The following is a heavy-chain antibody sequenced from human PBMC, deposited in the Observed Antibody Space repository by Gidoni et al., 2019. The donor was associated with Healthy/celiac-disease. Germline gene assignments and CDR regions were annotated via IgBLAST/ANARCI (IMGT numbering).Heavy chain of an antibody. J-gene: IGHJ4*02. CDR2: IYYSGST. CDR3: ARQAWTGTTLVDY. Sequence: QLQLQESGPGLVKPSETLSLTCTVPGGSISSSSYYWGWIRQPPGKGLEWIGSIYYSGSTYYNPSLKSRVTISVDTSKNQFSLKLSSVTAADTAVYYCARQAWTGTTLVDYWGQGTLVTVSS. D-gene: IGHD1-7*01. V-gene: IGHV4-39*01. CDR1: GGSISSSSYY.